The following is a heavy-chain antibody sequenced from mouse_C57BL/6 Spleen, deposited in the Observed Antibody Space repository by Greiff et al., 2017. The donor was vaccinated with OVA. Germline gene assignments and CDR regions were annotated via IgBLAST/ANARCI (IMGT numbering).Heavy chain of an antibody. D-gene: IGHD1-1*01. J-gene: IGHJ1*03. CDR2: ISSGGSYT. Sequence: EVQLVESGGDLVKPGGSLKLSCAASGFTFSSYGMSWVRQTPDKRLEWVATISSGGSYTYYPDSVKGRFTISRDNAKNTLYLQMSSLKSEDTAMYYCAREIPITTVVATGYFDVWGTGTTVTVSS. CDR3: AREIPITTVVATGYFDV. V-gene: IGHV5-6*01. CDR1: GFTFSSYG.